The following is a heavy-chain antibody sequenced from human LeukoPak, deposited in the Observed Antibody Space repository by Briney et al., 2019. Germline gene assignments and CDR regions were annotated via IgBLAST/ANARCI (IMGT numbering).Heavy chain of an antibody. CDR3: ARAGTYYDYVWGPPHWFDP. J-gene: IGHJ5*02. CDR2: IYYSGST. V-gene: IGHV4-59*01. CDR1: GGSISSYY. Sequence: PSETLSLTCTVSGGSISSYYWSWIRQPPGKGLEWIGYIYYSGSTNYNPYLKSRVTISVDTSKNQFSLKLSSVTAADTAVYYCARAGTYYDYVWGPPHWFDPWGQGTLVTVSS. D-gene: IGHD3-16*01.